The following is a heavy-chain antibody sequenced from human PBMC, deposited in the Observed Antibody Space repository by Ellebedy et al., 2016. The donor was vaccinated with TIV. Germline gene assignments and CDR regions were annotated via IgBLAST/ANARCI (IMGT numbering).Heavy chain of an antibody. Sequence: LSLTCAASGFTFRTYAMHWVRLAPGKGLEWVTVISYDGGDEYYADSVKGRFTISRDNSKNTLYLQMNSLRAEDTAVYYCARDRETWFGDPTGLDYWGQGTLVTVSP. CDR3: ARDRETWFGDPTGLDY. CDR2: ISYDGGDE. D-gene: IGHD3-10*01. J-gene: IGHJ4*02. V-gene: IGHV3-30-3*01. CDR1: GFTFRTYA.